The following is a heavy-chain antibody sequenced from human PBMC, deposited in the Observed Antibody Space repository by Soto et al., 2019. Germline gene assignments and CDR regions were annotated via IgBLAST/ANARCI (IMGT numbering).Heavy chain of an antibody. Sequence: PGGSLRLSCAASGFTFSSYGMHWVRQAPGKGLEWVAVISYDGSNKYYADSVKGRFTISRDNSKNTLYLQMNSLRAEDTAVYYCAKSGLLWFGELGLSFLDYWGQGT. V-gene: IGHV3-30*18. CDR1: GFTFSSYG. CDR2: ISYDGSNK. J-gene: IGHJ4*02. CDR3: AKSGLLWFGELGLSFLDY. D-gene: IGHD3-10*01.